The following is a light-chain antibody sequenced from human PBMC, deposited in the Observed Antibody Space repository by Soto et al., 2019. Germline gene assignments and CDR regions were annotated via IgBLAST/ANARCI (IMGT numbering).Light chain of an antibody. CDR1: QSVSSY. J-gene: IGKJ1*01. V-gene: IGKV3-11*01. CDR2: DAS. Sequence: EIVLTQSPATLSLSPGERATLSCRASQSVSSYLSWYQQKPGQAPRLLLYDASNRATGIPARFSGSGFGNDFTLPISSLEHADFAVYYCQHYDISSWTFGQGTKGDIK. CDR3: QHYDISSWT.